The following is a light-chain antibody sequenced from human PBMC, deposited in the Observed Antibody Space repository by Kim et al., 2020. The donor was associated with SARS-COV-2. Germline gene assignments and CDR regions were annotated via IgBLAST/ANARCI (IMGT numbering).Light chain of an antibody. J-gene: IGLJ1*01. CDR3: NSYTSISTYV. CDR2: DVT. CDR1: SSDVGAHDY. V-gene: IGLV2-14*03. Sequence: LTQPASVSASPGQSITISCIGTSSDVGAHDYVSWYQHHPDKAPKLIIYDVTKRPSGVSNRFSGSKSGNTASLTISGLQAEDESEYFCNSYTSISTYVFGTGTKVTVL.